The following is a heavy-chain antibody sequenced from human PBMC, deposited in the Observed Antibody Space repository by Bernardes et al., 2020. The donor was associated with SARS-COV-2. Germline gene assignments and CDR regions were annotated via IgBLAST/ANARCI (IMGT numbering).Heavy chain of an antibody. J-gene: IGHJ4*02. CDR3: AKEEIVATSYVSYIDY. D-gene: IGHD5-12*01. CDR1: GFTFSSYA. Sequence: GSLRLSCSASGFTFSSYAMHWVRQAPGKGLEYVSAISSNGGSTDYADSVKGRFTISRDNSKNTLYLQMNSLRAEDTAVYYCAKEEIVATSYVSYIDYWGQGTLVTVSA. CDR2: ISSNGGST. V-gene: IGHV3-64D*08.